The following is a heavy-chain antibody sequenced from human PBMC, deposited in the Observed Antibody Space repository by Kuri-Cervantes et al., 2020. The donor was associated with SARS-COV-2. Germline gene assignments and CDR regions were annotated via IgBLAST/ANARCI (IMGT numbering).Heavy chain of an antibody. Sequence: GGSLRLSCAASGFTFSDYYMSWIRQAPGKGLEWVPYISSSGSTIYYADSVKGRFTISRDNAKNSLYLQMNSLRAEDTAVYYCARAGDITMIVEYYFDYWGQGTLVTVSS. J-gene: IGHJ4*02. V-gene: IGHV3-11*04. CDR3: ARAGDITMIVEYYFDY. D-gene: IGHD3-22*01. CDR1: GFTFSDYY. CDR2: ISSSGSTI.